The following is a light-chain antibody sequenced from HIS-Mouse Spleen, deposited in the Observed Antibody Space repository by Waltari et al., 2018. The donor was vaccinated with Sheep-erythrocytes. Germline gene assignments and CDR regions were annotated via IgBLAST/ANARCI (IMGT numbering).Light chain of an antibody. CDR2: LGS. CDR3: MQALQTPWT. CDR1: QSLLHSNGYNY. Sequence: DIVMTQSPLSLPVTPGEPASISCRSSQSLLHSNGYNYLGWYLQKPGQSPQLLIYLGSNRASGGPDRFHGRGSGTNFSLKISRGEAEDVGVYYCMQALQTPWTFGQGNKVEIK. J-gene: IGKJ1*01. V-gene: IGKV2-28*01.